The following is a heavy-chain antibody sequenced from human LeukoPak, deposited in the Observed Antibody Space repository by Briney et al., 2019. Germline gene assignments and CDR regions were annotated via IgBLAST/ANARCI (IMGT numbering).Heavy chain of an antibody. CDR3: ARDLQATDKGGLWFGGSDY. J-gene: IGHJ4*02. CDR1: GFTFNIYS. CDR2: ITSTSTYI. D-gene: IGHD3-10*01. Sequence: GGSLRLSCSASGFTFNIYSLNWVRQAPGKGLEWVSSITSTSTYIYYADSVKGRFTISRDNAQNSLYLQMNSLRAEDTAVYYCARDLQATDKGGLWFGGSDYWGQGTLVTVSS. V-gene: IGHV3-21*01.